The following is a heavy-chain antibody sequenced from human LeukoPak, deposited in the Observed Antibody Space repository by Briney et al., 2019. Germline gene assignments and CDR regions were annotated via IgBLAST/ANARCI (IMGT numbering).Heavy chain of an antibody. V-gene: IGHV3-66*01. CDR3: ARSLGYCSAGSCFPFDY. CDR1: GFTVSSNY. Sequence: GGSLRLSCAASGFTVSSNYMSWVRQAPGKGLEWVSVIYSGGSTYYTDSVKGRFTISRDNSKNSLYLQMNSLTAEDTAVYYCARSLGYCSAGSCFPFDYWGQGTLVTVSS. D-gene: IGHD2-15*01. CDR2: IYSGGST. J-gene: IGHJ4*02.